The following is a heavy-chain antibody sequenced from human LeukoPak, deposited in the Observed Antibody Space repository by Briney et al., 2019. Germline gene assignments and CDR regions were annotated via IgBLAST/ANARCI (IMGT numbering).Heavy chain of an antibody. CDR2: ISHDGSNK. J-gene: IGHJ4*02. D-gene: IGHD3-22*01. V-gene: IGHV3-30-3*01. CDR1: GFTLSSYA. CDR3: ARSYDSSGYYHFDY. Sequence: GGSLRLSCVGSGFTLSSYAMHWVRQAPGKGLEWVAIISHDGSNKYYADSVKGRFTISRDNSKNTLYLQMNSLRVEDTAVYYCARSYDSSGYYHFDYWGQGTLVTVSS.